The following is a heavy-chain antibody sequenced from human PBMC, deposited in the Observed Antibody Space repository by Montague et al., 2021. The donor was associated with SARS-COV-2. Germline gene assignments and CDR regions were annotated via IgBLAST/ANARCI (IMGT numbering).Heavy chain of an antibody. CDR1: GGSISSSSYY. Sequence: SETLSLTCTVSGGSISSSSYYWGWIRQPPGKGLEWIGSIYYSGSTYYNPSLNSRVTISVDTSKNQFSLKLSSVTAADTAVYYCASQENSSGWFKPDAFDIWGQGTMVTVSS. J-gene: IGHJ3*02. D-gene: IGHD6-19*01. CDR2: IYYSGST. CDR3: ASQENSSGWFKPDAFDI. V-gene: IGHV4-39*01.